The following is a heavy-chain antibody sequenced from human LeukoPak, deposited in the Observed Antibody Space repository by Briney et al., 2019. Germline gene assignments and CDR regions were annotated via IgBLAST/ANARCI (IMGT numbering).Heavy chain of an antibody. CDR2: IRYDGSNK. CDR1: GFTFSSYG. Sequence: GGSLRLSCAASGFTFSSYGMHWVRQAPGKGLEWVAFIRYDGSNKYYADSVKGRFTISRDDSKNTLYLQMNSLRAEDTAVYYCAKDHLYSSWGESIWGQGTMVTVSS. J-gene: IGHJ3*02. V-gene: IGHV3-30*02. CDR3: AKDHLYSSWGESI. D-gene: IGHD6-6*01.